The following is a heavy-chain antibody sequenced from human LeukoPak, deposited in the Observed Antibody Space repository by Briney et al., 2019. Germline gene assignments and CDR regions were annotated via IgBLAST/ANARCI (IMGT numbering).Heavy chain of an antibody. J-gene: IGHJ3*02. CDR1: GFTFSNYW. D-gene: IGHD1-26*01. CDR2: IDANAKTT. CDR3: LTVVETTIAASDI. V-gene: IGHV3-74*01. Sequence: GGSLRLSCAASGFTFSNYWLHWVRQAPGKGLVWVSRIDANAKTTSYADSVKGRFTISTDNAKKTLYLQMNSLRVEDTAVYYCLTVVETTIAASDIWGQGSMVTVSS.